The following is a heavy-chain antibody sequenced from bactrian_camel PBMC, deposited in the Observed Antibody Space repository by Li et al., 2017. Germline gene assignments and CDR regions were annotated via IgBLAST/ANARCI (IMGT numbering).Heavy chain of an antibody. CDR1: GFTFSSSS. D-gene: IGHD5*01. Sequence: VQLVESGGGLVQPGGSLRLSCTTSGFTFSSSSMSWVRQAPGKGLEWVATINKAGSTTYSADSVKGRFTISRDNAKNTLYLELNSLKAEDTAMYFCTDWALVVKLPYWGQGTQVTVS. CDR3: TDWALVVKLPY. V-gene: IGHV3S31*01. CDR2: INKAGSTT. J-gene: IGHJ4*01.